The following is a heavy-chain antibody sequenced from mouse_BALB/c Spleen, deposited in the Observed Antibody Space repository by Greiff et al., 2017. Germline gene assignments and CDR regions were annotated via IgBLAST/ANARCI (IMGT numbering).Heavy chain of an antibody. Sequence: VKLVESGPGLVAPSQSLSITCTVSGFSLPSYGVHWVRQPPGKGLEWLGVIWAGGSTNYNSALMSGLSISKDNSKSQVFLKMNSLQTDDTAMYYCASGLIYYCNYDAMDYWGQGTSVTVSS. CDR1: GFSLPSYG. CDR2: IWAGGST. CDR3: ASGLIYYCNYDAMDY. D-gene: IGHD2-1*01. J-gene: IGHJ4*01. V-gene: IGHV2-9*02.